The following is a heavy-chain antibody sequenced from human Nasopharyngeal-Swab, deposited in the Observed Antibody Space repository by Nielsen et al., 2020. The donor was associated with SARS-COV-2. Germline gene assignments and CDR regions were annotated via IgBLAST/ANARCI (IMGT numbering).Heavy chain of an antibody. V-gene: IGHV1-24*01. CDR3: ATSAPYCSSTSCSYWFDP. Sequence: ASVKVSCKASGYTFTSYYMHWVRQAPGQGLEWMGGFDPEDGETIYAQKFQGRVTMTEDTSTDTAYMELSSLRSEDTAVYYCATSAPYCSSTSCSYWFDPWGQGTLVTVSS. D-gene: IGHD2-2*01. J-gene: IGHJ5*02. CDR2: FDPEDGET. CDR1: GYTFTSYY.